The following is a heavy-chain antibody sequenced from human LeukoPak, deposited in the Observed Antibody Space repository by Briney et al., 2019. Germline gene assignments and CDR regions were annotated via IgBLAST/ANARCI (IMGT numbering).Heavy chain of an antibody. D-gene: IGHD3-10*01. CDR3: ARIRNTMVRGGDLDY. Sequence: GASVTVSCKASGYTFTAYYMYWVRQAPGQGLEWMGWINPNTGGTNSAQKFQGRVTMTRDTSISTAYMELKRLSSDDTAVYFCARIRNTMVRGGDLDYWGQGTLVTVSS. CDR1: GYTFTAYY. CDR2: INPNTGGT. J-gene: IGHJ4*02. V-gene: IGHV1-2*02.